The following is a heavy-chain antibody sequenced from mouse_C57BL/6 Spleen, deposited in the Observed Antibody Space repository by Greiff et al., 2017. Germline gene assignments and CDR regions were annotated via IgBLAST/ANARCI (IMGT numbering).Heavy chain of an antibody. CDR3: ARDADYYGSSMGAMDY. CDR1: GFTFSDFY. Sequence: EVKLIESGGGLVQSGRSLRLSCATSGFTFSDFYMEWVRQAPGKGLEWIAASRNKANDYTTEYSASVKGRFIVSRDTSQSILYLQMNALRAEDTAIYYCARDADYYGSSMGAMDYWGQGTSVTVSS. V-gene: IGHV7-1*01. J-gene: IGHJ4*01. CDR2: SRNKANDYTT. D-gene: IGHD1-1*01.